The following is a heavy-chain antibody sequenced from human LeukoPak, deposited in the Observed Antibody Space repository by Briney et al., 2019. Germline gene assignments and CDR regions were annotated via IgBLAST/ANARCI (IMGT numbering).Heavy chain of an antibody. Sequence: SETLSLTCAVYGVSFSGYYWSWIRQPPGKGLEWIGGIYYSGSTYYNPSLKSRVTISVDTSKNQFSLKLSSVTAADTAVYYCARDLDRAGTDYWGQGTLVTVSS. D-gene: IGHD6-13*01. J-gene: IGHJ4*02. CDR2: IYYSGST. CDR3: ARDLDRAGTDY. CDR1: GVSFSGYY. V-gene: IGHV4-34*01.